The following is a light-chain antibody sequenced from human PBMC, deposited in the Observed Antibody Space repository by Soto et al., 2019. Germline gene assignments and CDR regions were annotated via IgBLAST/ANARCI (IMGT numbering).Light chain of an antibody. CDR2: DAS. CDR1: QIVSRY. J-gene: IGKJ5*01. CDR3: QQRSNWRAT. Sequence: EIVLTQSAATLSLSPWEISTLSSRASQIVSRYLAWYQQKPGQAPRLLIYDASNRATGIPARFSGSGSGPDFTLTISRLEPEDFAVYYCQQRSNWRATFGQGTRLQIK. V-gene: IGKV3-11*01.